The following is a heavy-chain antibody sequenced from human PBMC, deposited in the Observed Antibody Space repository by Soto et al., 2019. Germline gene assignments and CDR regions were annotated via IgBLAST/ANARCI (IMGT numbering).Heavy chain of an antibody. J-gene: IGHJ3*02. Sequence: QVQLVESGGGLVQPGRSLRLSCAASGFTFSFYGMHWVRQAPGRGLEWVAVISYDGSNKYYADSVKGRFTISRDNSKNMLYLQMNSLRAEDTAVYYCAKDLGHGGRGAFDIWGQGTMVTVSS. CDR3: AKDLGHGGRGAFDI. CDR2: ISYDGSNK. D-gene: IGHD7-27*01. CDR1: GFTFSFYG. V-gene: IGHV3-30*18.